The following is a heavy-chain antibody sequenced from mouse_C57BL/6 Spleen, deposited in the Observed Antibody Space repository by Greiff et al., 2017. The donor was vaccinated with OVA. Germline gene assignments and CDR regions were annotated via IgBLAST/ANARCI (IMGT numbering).Heavy chain of an antibody. V-gene: IGHV1-52*01. J-gene: IGHJ4*01. CDR2: IDPSASGT. D-gene: IGHD2-4*01. CDR3: GRGYYDRRHYDMDY. CDR1: GYTFTSYW. Sequence: QVQLQQPGAALVRPGSSVKLSCKASGYTFTSYWMHWVKQRPIQGLEWIGNIDPSASGTNYNPKFTDQATLTVDTSSTTAYMQLSSLTSEDSAVYYGGRGYYDRRHYDMDYWGQGTSGTVSS.